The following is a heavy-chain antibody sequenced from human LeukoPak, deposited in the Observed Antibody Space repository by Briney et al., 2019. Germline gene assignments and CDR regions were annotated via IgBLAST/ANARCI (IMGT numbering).Heavy chain of an antibody. D-gene: IGHD3-10*01. CDR2: MNPNSGNT. J-gene: IGHJ4*02. Sequence: ASVKVSCKASGYTFTSYDINWVRQAPGQGLEWMGWMNPNSGNTGYAQKFQGRVTMTRNTSISTAYMELSSLRSEDTAVYYCARSVQGYYYGSGSYTFDYWGQGTLVTVSS. CDR3: ARSVQGYYYGSGSYTFDY. CDR1: GYTFTSYD. V-gene: IGHV1-8*01.